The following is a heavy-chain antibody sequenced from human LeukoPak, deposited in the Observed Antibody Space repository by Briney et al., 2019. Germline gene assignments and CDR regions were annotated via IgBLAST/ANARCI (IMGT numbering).Heavy chain of an antibody. Sequence: SETLSLTCTVAGGSISSGDHYWRWIRQPPGKGLEWIGYIYYSGSTYYTTSLKSRVTISVETRTNQFSLKVRSVTAADTAVYFCVRVSGEKHHLANYIDYWGQGTQVNVSS. D-gene: IGHD3-10*01. CDR2: IYYSGST. CDR3: VRVSGEKHHLANYIDY. V-gene: IGHV4-30-4*01. J-gene: IGHJ4*02. CDR1: GGSISSGDHY.